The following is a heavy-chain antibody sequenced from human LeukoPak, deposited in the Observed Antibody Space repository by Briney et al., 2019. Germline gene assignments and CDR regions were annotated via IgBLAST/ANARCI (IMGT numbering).Heavy chain of an antibody. Sequence: GGSLRLSCAASGFTFSSYSMNWVRQAPGKGLEWVAFIWYDGNNKYYADSVKGRFTISRDNSKNTLYLQMNSLRAEDTAVYYCARDRNNYFEYWGQGTLVTVSS. V-gene: IGHV3-33*08. J-gene: IGHJ4*02. CDR3: ARDRNNYFEY. CDR2: IWYDGNNK. CDR1: GFTFSSYS.